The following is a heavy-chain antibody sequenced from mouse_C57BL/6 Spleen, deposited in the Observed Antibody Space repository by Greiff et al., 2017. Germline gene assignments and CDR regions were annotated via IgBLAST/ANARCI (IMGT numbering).Heavy chain of an antibody. CDR3: ARHEDGGLTGTVWYFDV. D-gene: IGHD4-1*01. CDR2: FYPGSGSI. V-gene: IGHV1-62-2*01. Sequence: VQLQQSGAELVKPGASVKLSCKASGYTFTEYTIHWVKQRSGQGLEWIGWFYPGSGSIKYNEKFKGKATLTADKSSSTVYMERRRLTSEDSAVYYCARHEDGGLTGTVWYFDVWGTGTTVTVSS. CDR1: GYTFTEYT. J-gene: IGHJ1*03.